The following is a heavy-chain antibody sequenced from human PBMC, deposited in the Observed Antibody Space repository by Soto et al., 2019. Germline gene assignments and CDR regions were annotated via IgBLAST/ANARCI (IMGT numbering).Heavy chain of an antibody. CDR1: GFSFSTYS. V-gene: IGHV3-21*01. Sequence: EVQLVESGGGLVMPGGSLRLSCIASGFSFSTYSMNWVRQAPGKGLEWVSSNRRSGDYTYYADSLKGRFTISRDNAKNSLSLQMISLRAEDTAVYYCARSTSLGGMDVWGQGTTVTVSS. CDR2: NRRSGDYT. CDR3: ARSTSLGGMDV. D-gene: IGHD1-1*01. J-gene: IGHJ6*02.